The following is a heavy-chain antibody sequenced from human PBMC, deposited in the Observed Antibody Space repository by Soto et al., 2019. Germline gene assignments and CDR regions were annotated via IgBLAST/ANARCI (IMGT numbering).Heavy chain of an antibody. CDR2: IVPAFGTP. J-gene: IGHJ6*02. D-gene: IGHD3-3*01. Sequence: VQLVQSGAEVKKPGASVKVSCRSSGGTFSNYAISWVRQAPGQGLEWMGGIVPAFGTPNYAQNLQGRFTITADDPTTTVYMDLSSMRSEDTAVYYCARGATIFGVAAYSYYEMEVWGQGTTVTVSS. CDR1: GGTFSNYA. CDR3: ARGATIFGVAAYSYYEMEV. V-gene: IGHV1-69*01.